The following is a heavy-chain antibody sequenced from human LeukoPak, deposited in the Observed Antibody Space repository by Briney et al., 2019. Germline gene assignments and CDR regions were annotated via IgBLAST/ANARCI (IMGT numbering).Heavy chain of an antibody. V-gene: IGHV1-2*06. CDR3: ASAIYDFWSWAFDI. D-gene: IGHD3-3*01. Sequence: ASVKVSCKASGYTFTGYYMHWVRQAPGQGLEWMGRINPNSGGTNYAQKFQGRVTMTRDTSISTAYMELSRLRSDDTAVYYCASAIYDFWSWAFDIWGQGTIVTVSS. CDR2: INPNSGGT. J-gene: IGHJ3*02. CDR1: GYTFTGYY.